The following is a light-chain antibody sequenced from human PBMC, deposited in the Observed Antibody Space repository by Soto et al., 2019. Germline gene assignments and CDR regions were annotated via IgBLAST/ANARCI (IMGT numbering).Light chain of an antibody. J-gene: IGKJ2*01. CDR1: QIFSSDY. CDR3: QQYGGSPST. CDR2: GAS. Sequence: EVVLTQSPGTLSLSPGERATLSCRASQIFSSDYLAWYQQKPGQAPRLLIYGASTRATHIPDRFSGSGSGTDFTLTISRLEPEDSAVYVCQQYGGSPSTFGQGTKVEIK. V-gene: IGKV3-20*01.